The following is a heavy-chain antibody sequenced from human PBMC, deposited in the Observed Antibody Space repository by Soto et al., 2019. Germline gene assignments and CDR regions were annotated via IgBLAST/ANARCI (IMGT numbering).Heavy chain of an antibody. V-gene: IGHV4-34*01. CDR3: ARGRPYTSDDFGRRYRCPYYFDY. Sequence: SSETLSLTCAVYGGSFSGYYWCWIRQPPGKGLEWIGEINHSGSTNYNPNLTSRGTIPVATSKNQFSLKLNSVTAADTAASYCARGRPYTSDDFGRRYRCPYYFDYWGQGTLVTVSS. CDR1: GGSFSGYY. J-gene: IGHJ4*02. CDR2: INHSGST. D-gene: IGHD3-3*01.